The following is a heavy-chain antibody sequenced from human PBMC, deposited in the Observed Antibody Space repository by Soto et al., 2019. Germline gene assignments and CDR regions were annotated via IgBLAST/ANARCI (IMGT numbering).Heavy chain of an antibody. CDR3: ARDRGSKSYYYYGMDV. CDR2: ISYDGSNK. Sequence: QVQLVESGGGVVQPGRSLRLSCAASGFIFSSYAMHWVRQAPGKGLEWVAVISYDGSNKYYADSVKGRFTISRDNSKNTLYVQMNSLRAEDTAVYYCARDRGSKSYYYYGMDVWGQGTTVTVSS. D-gene: IGHD2-2*01. V-gene: IGHV3-30-3*01. J-gene: IGHJ6*02. CDR1: GFIFSSYA.